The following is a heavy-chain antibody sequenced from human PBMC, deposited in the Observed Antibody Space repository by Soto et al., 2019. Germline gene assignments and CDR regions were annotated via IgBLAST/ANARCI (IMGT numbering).Heavy chain of an antibody. Sequence: PSLTKSVTWTVEGGTSSGYGGSCIRQPPGKGLEWIGEINHSGSTNYNPSLKSRVTISVDTSKNQFSLKLSSVTAADTAVYYCARGEESYMDVWGKGTTVTVSS. CDR3: ARGEESYMDV. J-gene: IGHJ6*03. CDR1: GGTSSGYG. CDR2: INHSGST. V-gene: IGHV4-34*01.